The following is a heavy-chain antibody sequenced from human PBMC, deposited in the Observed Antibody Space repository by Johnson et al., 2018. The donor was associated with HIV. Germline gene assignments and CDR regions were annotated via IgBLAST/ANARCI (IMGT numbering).Heavy chain of an antibody. CDR1: AFIFSSYW. Sequence: VQLVESGGGVVQPGRSLRLSCAASAFIFSSYWLHWVRQAPGKGLEWVSLITWDGGSTYYADSVKVRFTISRDISKNSLYLQMNSLRAEDTALYYCARLEELLRAFDIWGQGTMVTVSS. D-gene: IGHD1-26*01. CDR2: ITWDGGST. J-gene: IGHJ3*02. V-gene: IGHV3-43D*03. CDR3: ARLEELLRAFDI.